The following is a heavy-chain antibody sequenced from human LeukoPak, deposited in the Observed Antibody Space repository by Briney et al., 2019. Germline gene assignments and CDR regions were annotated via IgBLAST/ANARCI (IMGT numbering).Heavy chain of an antibody. CDR2: IWFDGSNK. J-gene: IGHJ4*02. D-gene: IGHD2-2*01. Sequence: PGGSLRLSCAASGFTFSNYDMHWVRQAPGKGLEWVAVIWFDGSNKFYADSVKGRFTISRDNSKNTLYLQINSLRAEDTAVYYYGGPVGALNDCCGERALVTVSS. V-gene: IGHV3-33*01. CDR1: GFTFSNYD. CDR3: GGPVGALNDC.